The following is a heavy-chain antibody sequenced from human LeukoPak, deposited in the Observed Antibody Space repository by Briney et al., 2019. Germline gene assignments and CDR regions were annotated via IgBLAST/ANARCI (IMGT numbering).Heavy chain of an antibody. CDR3: ARHRGMTTVTVGWFDP. CDR2: IYHSGST. Sequence: SETLSLTCAVSGYSISSGYYWGWIRPPPGKGLEGIGSIYHSGSTYYNPSLKSRVTISVDTSKNQFSLKLSSVTAADTAVYYCARHRGMTTVTVGWFDPWGQGTLVTVSS. J-gene: IGHJ5*02. CDR1: GYSISSGYY. V-gene: IGHV4-38-2*01. D-gene: IGHD4-11*01.